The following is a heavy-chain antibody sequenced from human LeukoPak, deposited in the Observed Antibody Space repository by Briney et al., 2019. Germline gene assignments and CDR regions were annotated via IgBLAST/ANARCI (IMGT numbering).Heavy chain of an antibody. CDR3: ARRFIWSGYYLYYYYYGMDV. D-gene: IGHD3-3*01. Sequence: ASVKVSCKASGYTFTSYDINWVRQATGQGLEWMGWMNPNSGNTGYAQKFQGRVTMTRNTSISTAYMELSRLRSDDTAVYYCARRFIWSGYYLYYYYYGMDVWGQGTTVTVSS. V-gene: IGHV1-8*01. CDR2: MNPNSGNT. J-gene: IGHJ6*02. CDR1: GYTFTSYD.